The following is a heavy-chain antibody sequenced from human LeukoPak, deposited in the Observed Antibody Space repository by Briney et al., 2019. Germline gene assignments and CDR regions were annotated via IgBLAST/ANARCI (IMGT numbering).Heavy chain of an antibody. Sequence: ASVKVSCKPSGYTFSDHYMHWVRQAPGQGLEWMAWINPKNGGTTYAPKFQGRVTLTRDTSISTLYMELSRLTSDDTAVYYCARGGGGDFWSRDYYMDVWGKGTTVTVS. CDR2: INPKNGGT. V-gene: IGHV1-2*02. D-gene: IGHD3-3*01. CDR1: GYTFSDHY. CDR3: ARGGGGDFWSRDYYMDV. J-gene: IGHJ6*03.